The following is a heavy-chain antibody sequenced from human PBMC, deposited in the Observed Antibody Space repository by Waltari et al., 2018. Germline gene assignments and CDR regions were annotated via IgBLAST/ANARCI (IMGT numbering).Heavy chain of an antibody. V-gene: IGHV3-23*01. J-gene: IGHJ4*02. D-gene: IGHD3-22*01. Sequence: EVQLLESGGGLVQPGGSLRLSCAASGFTFSSYAMSWVRQAPGKGLEWVSAISGSGGRTYYADSVKGRFTISRDNSKNTLYLQMNSLRAEDTAVYYCATGPNTYYYDSSGYYWAYWGQGTLVTVSS. CDR2: ISGSGGRT. CDR1: GFTFSSYA. CDR3: ATGPNTYYYDSSGYYWAY.